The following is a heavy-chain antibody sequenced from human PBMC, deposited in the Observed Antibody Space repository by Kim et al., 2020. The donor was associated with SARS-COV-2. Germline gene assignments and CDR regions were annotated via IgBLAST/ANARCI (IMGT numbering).Heavy chain of an antibody. J-gene: IGHJ4*02. D-gene: IGHD5-18*01. CDR3: AKDRVQLWIHFDY. Sequence: GGSLRLSCAASGFTFSSYGMHWVRKAPGKGLEWVAVISYDGSNKYYADSVKGRFTISRDNSKNTLYLQMNSLRAEDTAVYYCAKDRVQLWIHFDYWGQGT. CDR1: GFTFSSYG. V-gene: IGHV3-30*18. CDR2: ISYDGSNK.